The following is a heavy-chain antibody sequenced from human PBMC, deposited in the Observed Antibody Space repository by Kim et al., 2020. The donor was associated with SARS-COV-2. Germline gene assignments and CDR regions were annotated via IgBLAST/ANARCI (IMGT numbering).Heavy chain of an antibody. CDR2: ISYDGSNK. J-gene: IGHJ5*02. CDR1: GFTFSSYA. V-gene: IGHV3-30*04. Sequence: GGSLRLSCAASGFTFSSYAMHWVRQAPGKGLEWVAVISYDGSNKYYADSVKGRFTISRDNSKNTLYLQMNSLRAEDTAVYYCAREITPTSMVRGVIMEVENNWFDPWGQGTLVTVSS. D-gene: IGHD3-10*01. CDR3: AREITPTSMVRGVIMEVENNWFDP.